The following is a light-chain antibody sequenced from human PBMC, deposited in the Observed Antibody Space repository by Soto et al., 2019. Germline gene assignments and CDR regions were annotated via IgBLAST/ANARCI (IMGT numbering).Light chain of an antibody. CDR1: QSVDSNS. V-gene: IGKV3D-20*02. J-gene: IGKJ4*01. Sequence: ENVLTQSPGTLSLSPGERVTLSCRASQSVDSNSLAWYQQKRDQAPRLLIYDASDRATGIPARFSGSGSGTDFTLSISSLEPEDFAVYYRQQRSNWPLTFGGGTKVDIK. CDR3: QQRSNWPLT. CDR2: DAS.